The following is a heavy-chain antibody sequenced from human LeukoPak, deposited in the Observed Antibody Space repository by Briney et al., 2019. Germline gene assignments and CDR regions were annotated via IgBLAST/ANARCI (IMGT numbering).Heavy chain of an antibody. Sequence: ASVTVSCKASGYTFTSYGISWVRQAPGQGLEWMGWISAYNGNTNYAQKLQGRVTMTTDTSTSTAYMELRSLRSDDTAVYYCASHCSGGSCYFNSPSPHDAFDIWGQGTMVTVSS. CDR1: GYTFTSYG. D-gene: IGHD2-15*01. CDR3: ASHCSGGSCYFNSPSPHDAFDI. CDR2: ISAYNGNT. V-gene: IGHV1-18*01. J-gene: IGHJ3*02.